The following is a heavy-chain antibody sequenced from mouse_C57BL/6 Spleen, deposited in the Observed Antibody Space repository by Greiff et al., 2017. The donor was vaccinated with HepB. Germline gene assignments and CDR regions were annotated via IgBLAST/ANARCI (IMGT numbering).Heavy chain of an antibody. V-gene: IGHV1-82*01. D-gene: IGHD1-1*01. CDR2: IYPGDGDT. Sequence: VQLQHSGPELVKPGASVKISCKASGYAFSSSWMNWVKQRPGKGLEWIGRIYPGDGDTNYNGKFKGKATLTADKSSSTAYMQLSSLTSEDSAVYFCARSDATVPYFDYWGQGTTLTVSS. J-gene: IGHJ2*01. CDR3: ARSDATVPYFDY. CDR1: GYAFSSSW.